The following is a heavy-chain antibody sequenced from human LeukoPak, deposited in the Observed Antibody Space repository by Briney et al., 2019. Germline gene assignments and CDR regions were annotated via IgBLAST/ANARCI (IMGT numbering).Heavy chain of an antibody. CDR2: IYYSGST. D-gene: IGHD2-2*01. V-gene: IGHV4-59*01. Sequence: SETLSLTCTVSGGSISSYYWSWIRQPPGKGLEWIGYIYYSGSTNYNPSLKSRVTISVGTSKNQFSLKLSSVTAADTAVYYCARAPTAYCLSTNCQPYSDCWGQGILVTVSS. CDR1: GGSISSYY. CDR3: ARAPTAYCLSTNCQPYSDC. J-gene: IGHJ4*02.